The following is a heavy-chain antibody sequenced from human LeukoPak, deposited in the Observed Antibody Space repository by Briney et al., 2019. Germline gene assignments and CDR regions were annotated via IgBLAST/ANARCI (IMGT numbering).Heavy chain of an antibody. CDR2: INHSGST. Sequence: SETLSLTCAVYGGSFSGYYWSWIRQPPGKGLEWIGEINHSGSTNYNPSLKSRVTISVDTSKNQFSLKLSSVTAADTAVYYCARGAMVRGVIITSDYWGQGTLVTVSP. V-gene: IGHV4-34*01. D-gene: IGHD3-10*01. J-gene: IGHJ4*02. CDR1: GGSFSGYY. CDR3: ARGAMVRGVIITSDY.